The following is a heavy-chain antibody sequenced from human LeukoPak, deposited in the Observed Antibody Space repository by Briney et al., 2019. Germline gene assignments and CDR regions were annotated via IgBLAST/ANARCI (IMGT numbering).Heavy chain of an antibody. CDR3: ARGHSSAYVEY. V-gene: IGHV3-33*08. CDR1: GFTFSHYA. Sequence: SGRSLRLSCAASGFTFSHYAMHWVRQAPGKGLEWVAVIWYDGNSKYYAGSVKGRFTISRDNSKNTLYLQMNSLRVEDTAVYYCARGHSSAYVEYWGQGTLVTVSS. CDR2: IWYDGNSK. J-gene: IGHJ4*02. D-gene: IGHD3-22*01.